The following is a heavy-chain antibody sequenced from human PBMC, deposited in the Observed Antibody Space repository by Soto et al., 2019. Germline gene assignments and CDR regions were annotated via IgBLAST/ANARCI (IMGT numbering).Heavy chain of an antibody. CDR1: GHTFNSYS. J-gene: IGHJ6*02. Sequence: QVQLVQSGTEVKKPGSSVKVSCKASGHTFNSYSINSVRQAPGQGLEWMGRIIPVLDITNLTHKFQGRVSLTADRSTYTTYMDLSSLRSEDTAVYYCTRGDSWGYYGLDIWGQGTTVTVSS. CDR3: TRGDSWGYYGLDI. D-gene: IGHD2-21*01. CDR2: IIPVLDIT. V-gene: IGHV1-69*02.